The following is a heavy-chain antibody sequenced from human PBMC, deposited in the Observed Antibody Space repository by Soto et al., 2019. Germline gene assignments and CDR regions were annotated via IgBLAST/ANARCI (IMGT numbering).Heavy chain of an antibody. D-gene: IGHD6-13*01. CDR1: GYTFTSFD. J-gene: IGHJ4*02. V-gene: IGHV1-8*01. CDR3: ARGGDTSTWYDLDY. Sequence: VASVKVSCKASGYTFTSFDINWVRQAPGQGLEWMGWMNPATGNTGYAQKFQGRVTMTRNTSINTAYMELSSLRSEDTAVYFCARGGDTSTWYDLDYWGQGALVTVSS. CDR2: MNPATGNT.